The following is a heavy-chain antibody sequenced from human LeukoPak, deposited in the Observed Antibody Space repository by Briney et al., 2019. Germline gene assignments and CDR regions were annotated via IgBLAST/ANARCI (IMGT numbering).Heavy chain of an antibody. CDR3: ARWQRMLGFYYFDY. V-gene: IGHV1-69*13. Sequence: SVKSSSKASRGTFRSFSITWVGQAPGQRREWMGGIIPIFGTANYAQKFQGRVTITADESTSTAYMELSSLRSEDTAVYYCARWQRMLGFYYFDYWGQGTLVTVSS. CDR1: RGTFRSFS. J-gene: IGHJ4*02. D-gene: IGHD6-25*01. CDR2: IIPIFGTA.